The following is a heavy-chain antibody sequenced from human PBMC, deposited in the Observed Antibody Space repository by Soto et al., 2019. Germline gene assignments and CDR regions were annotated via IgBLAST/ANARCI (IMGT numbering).Heavy chain of an antibody. V-gene: IGHV3-48*02. CDR3: ARDSGYGMDV. D-gene: IGHD3-10*01. J-gene: IGHJ6*02. CDR1: GFTFSSDT. CDR2: ISGTSSTI. Sequence: GGSLRLSCAASGFTFSSDTISWVRQAPGKGPEWLSYISGTSSTIYYAHSVKGRFTISRDNAKNSLYLQMNSLRDEDTAVYFCARDSGYGMDVWGQGTTVTVSS.